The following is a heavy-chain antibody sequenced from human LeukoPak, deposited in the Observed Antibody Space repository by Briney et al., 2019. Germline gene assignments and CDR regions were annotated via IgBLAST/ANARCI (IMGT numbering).Heavy chain of an antibody. CDR1: GXXFXXXE. J-gene: IGHJ6*02. CDR2: ISSXXXTI. D-gene: IGHD1-26*01. V-gene: IGHV3-48*03. Sequence: GGSLRLSCAAXGXXFXXXEXXXXXXAXGXGLXXGXXISSXXXTIYXADSVKGRFTISRDDAQNSLYLQMNSLRAEDTAVYYCARDLVGTTLQMAYYYYGMDVWGQGTTVTVSS. CDR3: ARDLVGTTLQMAYYYYGMDV.